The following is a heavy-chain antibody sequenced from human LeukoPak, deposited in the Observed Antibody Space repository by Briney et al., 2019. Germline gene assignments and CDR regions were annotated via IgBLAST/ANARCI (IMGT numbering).Heavy chain of an antibody. V-gene: IGHV3-53*01. Sequence: GGSLRLSCAASGFTVSSNYMSWVRQAPGKGLEWVSVIYSGGSTYYADSVKGRFTISRDNSKNTLYLQMNSLRAEDTAVYYCARASAGDYGGPVDAFDIWGQGTMVTVSS. CDR2: IYSGGST. J-gene: IGHJ3*02. D-gene: IGHD4-23*01. CDR1: GFTVSSNY. CDR3: ARASAGDYGGPVDAFDI.